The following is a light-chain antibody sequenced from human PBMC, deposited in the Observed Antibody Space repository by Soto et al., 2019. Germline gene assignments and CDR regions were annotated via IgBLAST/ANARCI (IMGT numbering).Light chain of an antibody. CDR3: QQYESYWT. V-gene: IGKV1-5*03. J-gene: IGKJ1*01. Sequence: DIQMTQSPSSLSASVGDRVTITCRANESISTWLAWYQQKPGKAPKLLIYGASSLESGVPPRFSGDGSETDFTLTISRLQPEDFATYYCQQYESYWTFGQGTKVELK. CDR2: GAS. CDR1: ESISTW.